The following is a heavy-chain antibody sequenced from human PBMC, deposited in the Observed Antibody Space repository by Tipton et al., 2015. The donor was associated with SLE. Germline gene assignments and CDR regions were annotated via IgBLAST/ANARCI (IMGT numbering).Heavy chain of an antibody. CDR1: GGSFSGYY. CDR3: ARDYSSGWYFNY. Sequence: KPSETLSLTCAVYGGSFSGYYWSWIRQPPGKGLEWIGEINHSGSTNYNPSLKSRVTISVDTSKNQFSLKLSSVTAADTAVYYCARDYSSGWYFNYWGQGTLVTVSS. V-gene: IGHV4-34*01. CDR2: INHSGST. J-gene: IGHJ4*02. D-gene: IGHD6-19*01.